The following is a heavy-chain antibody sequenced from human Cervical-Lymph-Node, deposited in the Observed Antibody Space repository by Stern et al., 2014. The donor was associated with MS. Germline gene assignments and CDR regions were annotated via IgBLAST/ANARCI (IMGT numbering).Heavy chain of an antibody. V-gene: IGHV3-11*01. CDR2: SSSSGRAI. CDR3: ATGVYGELES. J-gene: IGHJ4*02. CDR1: GFFSNSY. D-gene: IGHD2-8*01. Sequence: VQLEESGGGLVQPGGSMRLSCVASGFFSNSYMSWIRQAPGKGLVWISYSSSSGRAIYYADSVKGRFTSSRDNAKRSLHLQMDSLRAEDTAVYYCATGVYGELESWGQGTLVSVSS.